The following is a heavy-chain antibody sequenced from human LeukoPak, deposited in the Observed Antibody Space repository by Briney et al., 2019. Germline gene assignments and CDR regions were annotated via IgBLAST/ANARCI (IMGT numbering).Heavy chain of an antibody. V-gene: IGHV3-23*01. CDR1: GFTFSSYA. CDR2: ISCSGGST. J-gene: IGHJ4*02. D-gene: IGHD5-18*01. CDR3: AKGHGYSYGYSDY. Sequence: GGSLRLSCAASGFTFSSYAMSWVRQDPGKGLEWVSAISCSGGSTYYADSVKGRFTISRDNSKNTLYLQMSSLRAEDTAVYYCAKGHGYSYGYSDYWGQGTLVTVSS.